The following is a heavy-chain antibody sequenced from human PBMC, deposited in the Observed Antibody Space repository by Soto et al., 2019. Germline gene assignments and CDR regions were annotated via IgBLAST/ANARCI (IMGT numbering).Heavy chain of an antibody. Sequence: QVQLQESGPGLVKPSGTLSLTCAVSSGSISSSNWWSWVRQPPGKGLAWIGGIYHSGSTNYNPSLQSRVTISVDQSKNQFSLKPSSVTAADTAVYYCARTGTTLTDWYFDLWGRGTLVTVSS. J-gene: IGHJ2*01. CDR3: ARTGTTLTDWYFDL. D-gene: IGHD1-7*01. CDR2: IYHSGST. CDR1: SGSISSSNW. V-gene: IGHV4-4*02.